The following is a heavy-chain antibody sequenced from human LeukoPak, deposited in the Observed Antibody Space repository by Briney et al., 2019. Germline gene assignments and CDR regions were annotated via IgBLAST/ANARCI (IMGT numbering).Heavy chain of an antibody. D-gene: IGHD6-13*01. Sequence: GGSLRLSCAASGFTVSSNYMSWVRQAPGKGLEWVSVIYSGGSTYYADSVKGRFTISRHNSKNTLYLQMNSLRAEDTAVYYCARGPYEYSSSWYWFDPWGQGTLVTVSS. V-gene: IGHV3-53*04. CDR2: IYSGGST. CDR1: GFTVSSNY. J-gene: IGHJ5*02. CDR3: ARGPYEYSSSWYWFDP.